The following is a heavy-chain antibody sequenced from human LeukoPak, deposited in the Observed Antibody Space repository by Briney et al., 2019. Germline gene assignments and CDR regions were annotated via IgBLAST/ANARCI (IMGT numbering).Heavy chain of an antibody. D-gene: IGHD1-14*01. J-gene: IGHJ3*02. V-gene: IGHV3-23*03. CDR2: IYTGGST. CDR3: ARNLGTLATGGVALDI. CDR1: GFTFSSYA. Sequence: PGGSLRLSCAASGFTFSSYAMSWIRQAPGKGLEWVSVIYTGGSTHYPDSVVGRFTISRDDSKNTVSLQMNSLRAEDTAVYYCARNLGTLATGGVALDIWGQGTMVTVAS.